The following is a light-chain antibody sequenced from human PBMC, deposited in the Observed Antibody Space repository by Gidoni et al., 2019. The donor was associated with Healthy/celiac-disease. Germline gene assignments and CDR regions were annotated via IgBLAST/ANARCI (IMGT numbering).Light chain of an antibody. CDR1: QSVSSN. J-gene: IGKJ4*01. CDR3: QLYNNWLLT. V-gene: IGKV3-15*01. Sequence: EIVMTQSPATLSVSPGERATLSCRASQSVSSNLAWYQQKPGQAPRLLIYGASTRATGIPARFSGSGSGTEFTLTISSLQSEDFAVYYCQLYNNWLLTFXGXTKVEIK. CDR2: GAS.